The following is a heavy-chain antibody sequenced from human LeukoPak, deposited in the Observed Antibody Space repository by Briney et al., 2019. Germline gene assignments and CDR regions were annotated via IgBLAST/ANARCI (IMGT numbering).Heavy chain of an antibody. J-gene: IGHJ3*02. CDR1: DDSISSSTFY. CDR3: ARRGTVLGTARFDAFDI. D-gene: IGHD2-8*02. V-gene: IGHV4-39*02. Sequence: SETLSLTCTVSDDSISSSTFYWGWIRQPPGKGLEWIGSIYYSGRTYYNASLKSRVTISVDTSKNHFSLKLSSVTAADTAVYYCARRGTVLGTARFDAFDIWGQGTMVTVSS. CDR2: IYYSGRT.